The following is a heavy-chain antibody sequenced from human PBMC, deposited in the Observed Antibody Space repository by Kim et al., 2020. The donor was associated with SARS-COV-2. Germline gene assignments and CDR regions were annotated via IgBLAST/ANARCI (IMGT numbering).Heavy chain of an antibody. CDR3: AKAPSSSSPFYFDS. J-gene: IGHJ4*02. D-gene: IGHD2-2*01. Sequence: ADSVKGRFIISTDNSKNTLFLQRNSLRAEDTALYYCAKAPSSSSPFYFDSWGQGTLVTVSS. V-gene: IGHV3-23*01.